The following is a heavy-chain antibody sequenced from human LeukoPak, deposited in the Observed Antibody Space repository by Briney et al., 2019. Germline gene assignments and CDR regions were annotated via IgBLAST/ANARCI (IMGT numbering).Heavy chain of an antibody. CDR1: GASISSGSHH. Sequence: SETLSLTCSVSGASISSGSHHWSWIRQPAGKGLEWIGRIYTSGSTNYNPSLKSRVSISVDMSKNQFSLKLSSVTAADTAVYYCARDKGGFLYFGEYDPWGQGTLVTVSS. CDR3: ARDKGGFLYFGEYDP. J-gene: IGHJ5*02. V-gene: IGHV4-61*02. D-gene: IGHD3-10*01. CDR2: IYTSGST.